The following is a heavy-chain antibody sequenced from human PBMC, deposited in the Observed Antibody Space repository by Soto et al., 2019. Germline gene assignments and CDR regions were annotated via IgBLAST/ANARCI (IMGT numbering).Heavy chain of an antibody. Sequence: GGSLRLSCAASGFTFSSYAMHWVRQAPGKGLEWVAVISYDGSNKYYADSVKGRLTISRDNSKNTLYLQMNSLRAEDTAVYWCVGATEGGFDYWGQGTLVTVSS. D-gene: IGHD1-26*01. V-gene: IGHV3-30-3*01. CDR2: ISYDGSNK. CDR3: VGATEGGFDY. J-gene: IGHJ4*02. CDR1: GFTFSSYA.